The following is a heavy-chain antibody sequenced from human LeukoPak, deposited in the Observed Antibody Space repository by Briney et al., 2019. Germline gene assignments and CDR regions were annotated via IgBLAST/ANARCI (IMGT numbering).Heavy chain of an antibody. CDR1: GFTFSSYG. V-gene: IGHV3-30*02. J-gene: IGHJ4*02. CDR2: IRSDGSNK. Sequence: PGGSLRLSCAASGFTFSSYGMHWVRQAPGKGLEWVAFIRSDGSNKYYADPVKGRFTISRDNSKNTLYLQMNSLRAEDTAVYYCAKRRDGYYGSGSYSYWGQGTLVTVSS. CDR3: AKRRDGYYGSGSYSY. D-gene: IGHD3-10*01.